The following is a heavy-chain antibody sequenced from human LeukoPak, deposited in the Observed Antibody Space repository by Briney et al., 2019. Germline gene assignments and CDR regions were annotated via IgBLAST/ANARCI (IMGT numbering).Heavy chain of an antibody. CDR3: ARGPTISETGDFDY. CDR1: GGFFSTYY. CDR2: INHRGDT. D-gene: IGHD7-27*01. V-gene: IGHV4-34*01. Sequence: SETLSLTCAVYGGFFSTYYWSWIRQSPGKGLEWIAEINHRGDTNYNPSVKSRVTISVDTSKNQFSLKVRSLTAADTAVYYCARGPTISETGDFDYWGQGTLVTVSS. J-gene: IGHJ4*02.